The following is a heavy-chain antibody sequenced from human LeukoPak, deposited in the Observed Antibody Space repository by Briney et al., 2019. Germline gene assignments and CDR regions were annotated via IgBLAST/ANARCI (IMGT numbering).Heavy chain of an antibody. J-gene: IGHJ5*02. Sequence: SETLSLTCAVSGGSISSSNWWSWVRQPPGKGLEWIGEIYHSGSTYYNPSLKSRVTISVDRSKNQFSLKLSSVTAADTAVYYCAKGHPARITIFGVVIPNWFDPWGQGTLVTVSS. CDR1: GGSISSSNW. V-gene: IGHV4-4*02. CDR2: IYHSGST. CDR3: AKGHPARITIFGVVIPNWFDP. D-gene: IGHD3-3*01.